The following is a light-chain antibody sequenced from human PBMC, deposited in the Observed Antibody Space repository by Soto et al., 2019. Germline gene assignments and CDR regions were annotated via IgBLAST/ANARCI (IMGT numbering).Light chain of an antibody. Sequence: EIVLTQSPGTLPLSPGERATLSCRASQSVSSNYLVWYQQKPGQAPRPLIYGASSRATGIPDRFSGSGSGTDFTLTISRLEPEDFAVYYCQQYANSPFTFGQETKLEIK. CDR2: GAS. CDR1: QSVSSNY. J-gene: IGKJ2*01. CDR3: QQYANSPFT. V-gene: IGKV3-20*01.